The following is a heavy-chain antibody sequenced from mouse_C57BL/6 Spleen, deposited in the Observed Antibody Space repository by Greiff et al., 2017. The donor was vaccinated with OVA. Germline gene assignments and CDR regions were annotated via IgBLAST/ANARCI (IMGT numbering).Heavy chain of an antibody. D-gene: IGHD1-1*02. CDR2: INPSSGYT. CDR1: GYTFTSYT. CDR3: ARLWPTTGYFDV. J-gene: IGHJ1*03. V-gene: IGHV1-4*01. Sequence: QVQLQQSGADLARPGASVKMSCKASGYTFTSYTMHWVKQRPGQGLEWIGYINPSSGYTKYNQKFKDKATLTADKSSSTAYMQLSSLTSEDSAVYYCARLWPTTGYFDVWGTGTTVTVSS.